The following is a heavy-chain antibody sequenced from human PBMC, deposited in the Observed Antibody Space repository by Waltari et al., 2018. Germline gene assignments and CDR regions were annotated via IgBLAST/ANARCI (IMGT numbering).Heavy chain of an antibody. CDR2: IYYGGNL. CDR3: ARLGFYGGNSRYLDDS. Sequence: QVQLQESGPRVVQPSETLSLTCTVSGGSINGYFWRWILQPPGKGLAWVGYIYYGGNLKKNPSLESRVTISADPFKNQFSLDLTSVTAADTAVYFCARLGFYGGNSRYLDDSWGPGTLVTVSS. V-gene: IGHV4-59*01. D-gene: IGHD2-15*01. CDR1: GGSINGYF. J-gene: IGHJ4*02.